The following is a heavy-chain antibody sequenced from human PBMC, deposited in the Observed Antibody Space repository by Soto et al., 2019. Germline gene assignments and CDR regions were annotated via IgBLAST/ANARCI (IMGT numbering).Heavy chain of an antibody. V-gene: IGHV4-59*01. D-gene: IGHD3-22*01. Sequence: PSETLSLTCTVSGGSISSYYWSWIRQPPGKGLEWIGYIYYSGSTNYNPSLKSRVTISVDTSKNQFSLKLSSVTAADTAVYYCARGRDSSAPFDPWGQGTLVTVSS. CDR2: IYYSGST. CDR3: ARGRDSSAPFDP. CDR1: GGSISSYY. J-gene: IGHJ5*02.